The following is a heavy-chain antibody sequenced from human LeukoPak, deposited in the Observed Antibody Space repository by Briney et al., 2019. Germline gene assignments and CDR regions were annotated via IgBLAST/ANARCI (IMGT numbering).Heavy chain of an antibody. D-gene: IGHD3-22*01. CDR3: ARILEYYDSSDQGG. V-gene: IGHV4-34*01. Sequence: SETLSLTCAVYGGSFSGYYWSWIRLPPGKGLEWTGEINHSGSTNYNPSLRSRVTISVDTSKNQFSLKLSSVTAADTAVYYCARILEYYDSSDQGGWGQGTLVTVSS. CDR2: INHSGST. CDR1: GGSFSGYY. J-gene: IGHJ4*02.